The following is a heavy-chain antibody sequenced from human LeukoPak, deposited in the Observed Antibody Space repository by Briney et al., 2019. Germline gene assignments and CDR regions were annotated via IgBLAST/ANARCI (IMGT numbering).Heavy chain of an antibody. Sequence: GGSLRLSCAASGFTFSSYGMHWVRQAPGKGLEWVAFIRYDGSNKYYADSVKGRFTISRDNSKNTLYLQMNSLRSEDTAVYYCARIGGGRGECSGGSCYEPGLLYYFDYWGQGTLVTVSS. J-gene: IGHJ4*02. CDR3: ARIGGGRGECSGGSCYEPGLLYYFDY. CDR1: GFTFSSYG. D-gene: IGHD2-15*01. V-gene: IGHV3-30*02. CDR2: IRYDGSNK.